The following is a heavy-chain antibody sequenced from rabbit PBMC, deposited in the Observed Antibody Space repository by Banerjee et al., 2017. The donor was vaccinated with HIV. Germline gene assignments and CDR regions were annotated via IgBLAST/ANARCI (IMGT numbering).Heavy chain of an antibody. V-gene: IGHV1S43*01. CDR3: ARDDAGDAAYMHILLYL. D-gene: IGHD4-2*01. Sequence: QEQLVESGGDLVKPEGSLTLTCTASGFSFSSSYWICWVRQAPGKGLEWIGCIDTGSGRTWYASWVNGRLTISRSTSLNTVDLKMTSLTAADTATYFCARDDAGDAAYMHILLYLWGQGTLVTVS. CDR1: GFSFSSSYW. CDR2: IDTGSGRT. J-gene: IGHJ3*01.